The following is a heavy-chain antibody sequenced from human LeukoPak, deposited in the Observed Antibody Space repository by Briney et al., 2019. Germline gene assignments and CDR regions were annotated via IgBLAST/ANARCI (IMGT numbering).Heavy chain of an antibody. CDR3: AKEFGELPPDAFDI. D-gene: IGHD3-10*01. V-gene: IGHV3-23*01. J-gene: IGHJ3*02. CDR1: GFTFSSYA. CDR2: VSSSSGRT. Sequence: GGSLRLSCAASGFTFSSYAMSWVRQAPGKGLEWVSTVSSSSGRTYYPDSVKGRFTLSRDNSENTLYLQMNSLRAEDTAVYYCAKEFGELPPDAFDIWGQGTMVTVSS.